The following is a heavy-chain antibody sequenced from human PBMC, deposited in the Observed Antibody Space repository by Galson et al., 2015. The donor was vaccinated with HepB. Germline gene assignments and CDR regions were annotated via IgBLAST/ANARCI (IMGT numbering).Heavy chain of an antibody. CDR1: GFTFSSYE. CDR2: ISSSGNTK. V-gene: IGHV3-48*03. D-gene: IGHD2-2*01. CDR3: ARDPVIVVEPPAMSWVDDYGMDV. J-gene: IGHJ6*02. Sequence: SLRLSCAGSGFTFSSYEMHWVRQAPGKGLEWVSYISSSGNTKYYADSVKGRFTISRDNAKNSVYLQMNSLRAEDTALYYCARDPVIVVEPPAMSWVDDYGMDVWGQGTTVTVSS.